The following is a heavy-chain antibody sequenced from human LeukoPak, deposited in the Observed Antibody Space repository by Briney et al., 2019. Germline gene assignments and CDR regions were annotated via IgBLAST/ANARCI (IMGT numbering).Heavy chain of an antibody. CDR2: IYTSGST. J-gene: IGHJ3*02. Sequence: SETLSLTCIVCGGSISSYYWRWIRQPAGKGLEWIGRIYTSGSTNYNPSLKSRVTIPVDTSKNQCSRKLSSVTAADTAVYYCARVPRVAYGDAFDIWGQGTMVTVSS. V-gene: IGHV4-4*07. CDR1: GGSISSYY. CDR3: ARVPRVAYGDAFDI. D-gene: IGHD4-17*01.